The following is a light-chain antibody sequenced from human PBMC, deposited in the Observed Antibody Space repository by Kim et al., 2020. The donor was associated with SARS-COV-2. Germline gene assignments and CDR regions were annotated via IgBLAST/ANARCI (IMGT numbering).Light chain of an antibody. J-gene: IGLJ3*02. CDR1: SSNIGSMT. CDR2: SNN. CDR3: AAWDGSLKGWV. Sequence: GQSVTISCSGSSSNIGSMTVNWYQQHPGTAPKLLIYSNNQRPSGVPDRFSGSKSGTSASLAISGLQSEDEAEYYCAAWDGSLKGWVFGGGTQLTVL. V-gene: IGLV1-44*01.